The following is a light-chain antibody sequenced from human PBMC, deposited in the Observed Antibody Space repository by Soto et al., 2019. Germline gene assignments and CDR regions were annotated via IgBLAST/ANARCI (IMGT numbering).Light chain of an antibody. J-gene: IGKJ5*01. CDR2: AAS. CDR3: QQRYNNPIT. V-gene: IGKV1-39*01. CDR1: QSISSS. Sequence: DIQMTQSPSSLSASVGDRVTITCRASQSISSSFNWYQQKPGKAPKLLIYAASSLQSGVPSRFSGSGSGPHVTLTISGLEPADFAPYFCQQRYNNPITFGQGTRLEIK.